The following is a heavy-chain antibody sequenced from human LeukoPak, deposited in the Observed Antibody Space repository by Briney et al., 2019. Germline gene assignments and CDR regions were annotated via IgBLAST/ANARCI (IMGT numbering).Heavy chain of an antibody. J-gene: IGHJ6*03. CDR1: GFTFSSYG. D-gene: IGHD1-1*01. V-gene: IGHV3-23*01. CDR2: ISGSGGST. CDR3: ARVALDWNDVYYYYMDV. Sequence: GGTLRLSCAASGFTFSSYGMSWVRQAPGKGLEWVSAISGSGGSTYYADSVKGRFTISRGNSKNTLYLQMNSLRAEDTAVYYCARVALDWNDVYYYYMDVWGKGTTVTISS.